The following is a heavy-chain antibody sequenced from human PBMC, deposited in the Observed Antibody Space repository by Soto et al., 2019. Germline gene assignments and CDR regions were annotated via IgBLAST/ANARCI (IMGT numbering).Heavy chain of an antibody. CDR1: GGTFSSYA. J-gene: IGHJ6*02. V-gene: IGHV1-69*06. CDR3: ASWQAPYGMDV. Sequence: SVRVSCKASGGTFSSYAISWVRQAPGQGLEWMGGIIPIFGTANYAQKFQGRVTITADKSTSTAYMELSSLRSEDTAVYYCASWQAPYGMDVWGQGTTVTVSS. CDR2: IIPIFGTA.